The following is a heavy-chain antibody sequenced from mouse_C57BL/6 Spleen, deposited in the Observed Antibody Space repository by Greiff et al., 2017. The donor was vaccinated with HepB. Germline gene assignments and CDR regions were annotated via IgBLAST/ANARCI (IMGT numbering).Heavy chain of an antibody. V-gene: IGHV5-4*01. D-gene: IGHD4-1*01. CDR3: AREGELVYFDY. Sequence: EVHLVESGGGLVKPGGSLKLSCAASGFTFSSYAMSWVRQTPEKRLEWVATISDGGSYTYYPDNVKGRFTISRDNAKNNLYLQMSHLKSEDTAMYYCAREGELVYFDYWGQGTTLTVSS. CDR1: GFTFSSYA. J-gene: IGHJ2*01. CDR2: ISDGGSYT.